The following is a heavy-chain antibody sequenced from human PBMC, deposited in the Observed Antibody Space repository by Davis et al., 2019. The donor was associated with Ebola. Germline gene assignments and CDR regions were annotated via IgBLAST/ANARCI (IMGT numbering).Heavy chain of an antibody. CDR3: ARGRRDCTGGVCLLRNYYYGMDV. CDR1: GFTFDDYG. V-gene: IGHV4-34*01. CDR2: INHSGST. Sequence: GSLRLSCAASGFTFDDYGMSWVRQPPGKGLEWIGEINHSGSTNYNPSLKSRVTISVDTSKNQFSLKLSSVTAADTAVYYCARGRRDCTGGVCLLRNYYYGMDVWGQGTTVTVSS. D-gene: IGHD2-8*02. J-gene: IGHJ6*02.